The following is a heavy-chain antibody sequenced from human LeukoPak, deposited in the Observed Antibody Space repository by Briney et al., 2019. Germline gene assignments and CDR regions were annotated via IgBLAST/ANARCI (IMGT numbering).Heavy chain of an antibody. V-gene: IGHV3-30-3*01. Sequence: GRSLRLSCAASGFTFSSYAMHWVRQAPGKGLEWVAVISYDGSNKYYADSVKGRFTISRDNSKNTLYLQMNSLRAEDTAVYYCAREWFGFDYWGQGTLVTGSS. CDR1: GFTFSSYA. CDR2: ISYDGSNK. D-gene: IGHD3-10*01. J-gene: IGHJ4*02. CDR3: AREWFGFDY.